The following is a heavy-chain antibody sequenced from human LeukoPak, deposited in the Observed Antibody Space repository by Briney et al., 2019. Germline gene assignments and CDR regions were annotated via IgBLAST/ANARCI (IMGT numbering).Heavy chain of an antibody. CDR3: ARARRITMVRGAISI. D-gene: IGHD3-10*01. CDR2: ISSSGSYI. CDR1: GFTFSSYS. Sequence: GGSLRLSCAASGFTFSSYSMNWVRQAPGKGLEWVSSISSSGSYIYYADSMQGRFTISRDNSKNSLFLQMNSLRAEDTAVYYCARARRITMVRGAISIWGQGTMVTVSS. J-gene: IGHJ3*02. V-gene: IGHV3-21*01.